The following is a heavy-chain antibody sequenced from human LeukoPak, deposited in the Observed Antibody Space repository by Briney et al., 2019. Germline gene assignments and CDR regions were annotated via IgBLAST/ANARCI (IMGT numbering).Heavy chain of an antibody. J-gene: IGHJ4*02. Sequence: PGGFLRLSCAASGFTFSSYEMNWVRQAPGKGLEWVSYISSSGSTKYYADSVKGRFTISRDNAKNSLYLQMNSLRAEDTAVYYCARVGYSSSAFEFDYWGQGTLVTVSS. V-gene: IGHV3-48*03. CDR1: GFTFSSYE. CDR2: ISSSGSTK. CDR3: ARVGYSSSAFEFDY. D-gene: IGHD6-6*01.